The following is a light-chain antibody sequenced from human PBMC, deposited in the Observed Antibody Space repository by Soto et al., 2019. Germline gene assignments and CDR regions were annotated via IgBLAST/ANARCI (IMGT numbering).Light chain of an antibody. CDR1: SSDVGGYNF. CDR2: EVI. CDR3: SSYTSTGTWV. Sequence: QPVLTQPASVSGSPGQSITISCTGTSSDVGGYNFVSWYQQHPGKAPKLMIYEVIRRPSGDSNRFSGSKSGNTASLTISGLQAEDEADYFCSSYTSTGTWVFGGGTKLTVL. V-gene: IGLV2-14*01. J-gene: IGLJ3*02.